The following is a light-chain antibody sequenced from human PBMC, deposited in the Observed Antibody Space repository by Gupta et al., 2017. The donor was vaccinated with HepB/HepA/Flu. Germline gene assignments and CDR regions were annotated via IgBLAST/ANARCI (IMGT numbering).Light chain of an antibody. CDR3: QAWDSSTVV. CDR2: QDT. Sequence: SYDLTQPPSVSVSPGQTASLTCSGDKLGDKFACWYQQKPGQSPILVVYQDTKRPSGIPELFSGSNSGNTATLTISGTQAKDEADYYCQAWDSSTVVFGGGTKLTVL. CDR1: KLGDKF. J-gene: IGLJ2*01. V-gene: IGLV3-1*01.